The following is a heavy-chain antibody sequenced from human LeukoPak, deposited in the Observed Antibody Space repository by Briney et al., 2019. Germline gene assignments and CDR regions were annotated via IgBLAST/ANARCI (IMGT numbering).Heavy chain of an antibody. CDR3: TRGDSSGYYFPDY. Sequence: PGGSLRLSCAASGFTLSRYGMHWVRQAPGKGLEWVSSISSSSSYIYYADSVKGRFTISRDNAKNSLYLQMNSLKTEDTAVYYCTRGDSSGYYFPDYWGQGTLVTVSS. CDR2: ISSSSSYI. CDR1: GFTLSRYG. V-gene: IGHV3-21*03. D-gene: IGHD3-22*01. J-gene: IGHJ4*02.